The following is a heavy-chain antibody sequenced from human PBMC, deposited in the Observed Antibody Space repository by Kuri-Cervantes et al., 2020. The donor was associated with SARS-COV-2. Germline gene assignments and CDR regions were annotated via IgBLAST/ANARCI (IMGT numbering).Heavy chain of an antibody. V-gene: IGHV4-30-4*08. CDR3: ARDIVVVPAAMNNWFDP. D-gene: IGHD2-2*01. CDR1: GGSISSGGYY. CDR2: IYYSGST. Sequence: SETLSLTCTVFGGSISSGGYYWSWIRQHPGKGLEWIGYIYYSGSTYYNPSLKSRVTISVDTSKNQFSLKLSSVTAADTAVYYCARDIVVVPAAMNNWFDPWGQGTLVTVSS. J-gene: IGHJ5*02.